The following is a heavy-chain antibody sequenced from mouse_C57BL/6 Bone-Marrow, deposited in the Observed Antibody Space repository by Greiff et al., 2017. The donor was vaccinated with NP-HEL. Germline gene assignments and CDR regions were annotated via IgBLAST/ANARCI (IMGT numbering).Heavy chain of an antibody. J-gene: IGHJ3*01. Sequence: EVQGVESGGGLVKPGGSLKLSCAASGFTFSSYAMSWVRQTPEKWLEWVATISDGGSYTYYPDNVKGRFTISRDNAKNNRYLQMSHLKSEDTAMYYCARDPFNWGAYWGQGTLVTVSA. D-gene: IGHD4-1*02. CDR2: ISDGGSYT. CDR3: ARDPFNWGAY. CDR1: GFTFSSYA. V-gene: IGHV5-4*01.